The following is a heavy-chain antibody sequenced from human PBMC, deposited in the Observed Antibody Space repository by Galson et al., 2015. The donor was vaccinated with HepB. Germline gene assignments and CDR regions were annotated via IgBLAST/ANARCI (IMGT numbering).Heavy chain of an antibody. V-gene: IGHV3-49*03. Sequence: SLRLSCAASGFTFGDYAMSWFRQAPGKGLEWVGFIRSKAYGGTTEYAASVKGRFTISRDDSKSIAYLQMNSLKTEDTAVYHCTRDSGSGSYLDAFDIWGQGTMVTVSS. D-gene: IGHD1-26*01. CDR2: IRSKAYGGTT. J-gene: IGHJ3*02. CDR3: TRDSGSGSYLDAFDI. CDR1: GFTFGDYA.